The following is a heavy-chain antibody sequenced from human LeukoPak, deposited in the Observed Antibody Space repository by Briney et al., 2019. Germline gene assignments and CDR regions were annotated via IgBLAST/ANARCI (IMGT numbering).Heavy chain of an antibody. D-gene: IGHD4-23*01. CDR2: IIPIFGTA. CDR3: AQNHYGGNPRLYYYYGMDV. CDR1: GGTFSSYA. V-gene: IGHV1-69*01. J-gene: IGHJ6*02. Sequence: ASVKVSCKASGGTFSSYAISWARQAPGQGLEWMGGIIPIFGTANYAQKFQGRVTITADESTSTAYMELSSLRSEDTAVYYYAQNHYGGNPRLYYYYGMDVWGQGTTVTVSS.